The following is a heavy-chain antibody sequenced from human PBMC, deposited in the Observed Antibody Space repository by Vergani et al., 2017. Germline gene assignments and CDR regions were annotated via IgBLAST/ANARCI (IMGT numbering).Heavy chain of an antibody. CDR3: ARHRGWGLVVLAATPWYYYYGMDV. CDR2: IYPGDSDT. J-gene: IGHJ6*02. CDR1: GYSFTSYW. Sequence: EVQLVQSGAEVKKPGESLKISCKGSGYSFTSYWIGWVRQMPGKGLEWMGIIYPGDSDTRYSPSFQGQVTIQADKSISTAYLQWSSLKASDTAMYYCARHRGWGLVVLAATPWYYYYGMDVWGQGTTVTVSS. V-gene: IGHV5-51*01. D-gene: IGHD2-15*01.